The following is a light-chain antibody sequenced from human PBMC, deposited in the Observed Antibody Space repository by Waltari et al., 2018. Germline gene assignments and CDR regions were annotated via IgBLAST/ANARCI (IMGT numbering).Light chain of an antibody. CDR3: QQYGTTPPT. CDR1: LSVISTY. J-gene: IGKJ2*01. V-gene: IGKV3-20*01. CDR2: GAS. Sequence: EIVLTQSPGALSLSPGESATLSCRASLSVISTYLAWYQQKPGQAPRLLIHGASSRATGIPHRFSGSGSGTDFTLSINRLQPDDFAVYYCQQYGTTPPTFGQGTKLEI.